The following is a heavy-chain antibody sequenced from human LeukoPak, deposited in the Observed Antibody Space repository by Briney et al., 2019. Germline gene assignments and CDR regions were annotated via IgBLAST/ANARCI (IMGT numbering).Heavy chain of an antibody. CDR2: IIPIFGTA. CDR1: GGTFSSYA. V-gene: IGHV1-69*05. J-gene: IGHJ4*02. D-gene: IGHD4-17*01. CDR3: ARVLGDGDYVLDY. Sequence: SVKVSCXASGGTFSSYAISWVRLAPGQGLEWMGGIIPIFGTANYAQKFQGRVTITTDESTSTAYMELSSLRSEDTAVYYSARVLGDGDYVLDYWGQGTLVTVSS.